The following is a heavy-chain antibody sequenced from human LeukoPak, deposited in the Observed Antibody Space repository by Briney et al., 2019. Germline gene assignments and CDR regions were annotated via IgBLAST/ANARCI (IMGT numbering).Heavy chain of an antibody. CDR1: GFTFRSYG. CDR3: ASERYSYALDPFDI. Sequence: GRSLRLSCAASGFTFRSYGMHWVRQAPGKGLEWVAVISHDGSNKYYADSVKGRFTISRDNAKNSLYLQMNSLRAEDTAVYYCASERYSYALDPFDIWGQGTMVTVSS. V-gene: IGHV3-30*03. D-gene: IGHD5-18*01. J-gene: IGHJ3*02. CDR2: ISHDGSNK.